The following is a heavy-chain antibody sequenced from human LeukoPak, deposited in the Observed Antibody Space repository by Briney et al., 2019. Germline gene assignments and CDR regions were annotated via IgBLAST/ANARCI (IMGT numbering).Heavy chain of an antibody. J-gene: IGHJ4*02. Sequence: GGSLRLSCAASGFTVSNSYMSWVRQAPGKGLEWVSVLYSGGGAYYTDSVRGRFTISRDSSKNTLYLQMNSLRADDTAVYYCVGQTHKNYWGQGTLVTVSS. CDR3: VGQTHKNY. V-gene: IGHV3-53*01. CDR2: LYSGGGA. CDR1: GFTVSNSY.